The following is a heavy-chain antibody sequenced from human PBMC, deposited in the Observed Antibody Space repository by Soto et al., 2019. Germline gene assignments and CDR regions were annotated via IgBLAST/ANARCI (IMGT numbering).Heavy chain of an antibody. CDR2: ISGDGNDK. CDR1: GFTFSSDW. J-gene: IGHJ4*02. Sequence: PGGSLRLSCAGSGFTFSSDWMHWVRQDPGKGLVWVSVISGDGNDKYYPDAMKGRFTISRDNFNNTLYLQLNSLRPEDTAVYHCVQGASTAHQPLDSWGQGVLVTVSS. D-gene: IGHD1-26*01. CDR3: VQGASTAHQPLDS. V-gene: IGHV3-30*03.